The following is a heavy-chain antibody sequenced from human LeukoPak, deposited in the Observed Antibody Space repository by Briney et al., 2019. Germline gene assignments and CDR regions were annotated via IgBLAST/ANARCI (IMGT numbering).Heavy chain of an antibody. CDR3: ARHGSIAAAINYFDY. J-gene: IGHJ4*02. D-gene: IGHD6-13*01. CDR1: GYSFTKYW. CDR2: IYPGDSNT. Sequence: GESLKISCKGSGYSFTKYWIGWVRQMPGKGLEWMGIIYPGDSNTRYSPSFQGQVTISADKSISTAYLQWSSLKASDTATYYCARHGSIAAAINYFDYWGQGTLVTVSS. V-gene: IGHV5-51*01.